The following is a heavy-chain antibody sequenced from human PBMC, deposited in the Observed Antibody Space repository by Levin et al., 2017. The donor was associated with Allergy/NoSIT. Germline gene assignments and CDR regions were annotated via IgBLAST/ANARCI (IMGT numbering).Heavy chain of an antibody. CDR2: ISYDASIK. D-gene: IGHD6-13*01. CDR1: GITFSSHS. V-gene: IGHV3-30-3*01. CDR3: SRELLYPGIAANFGY. J-gene: IGHJ4*02. Sequence: PGGSLRLSCAVSGITFSSHSMHWVRQAPGKGLEWVAVISYDASIKYYADSVKGRFTISRDNSRNTLFLQMDSLRTEDTAVYYCSRELLYPGIAANFGYWGQGTLVTVSS.